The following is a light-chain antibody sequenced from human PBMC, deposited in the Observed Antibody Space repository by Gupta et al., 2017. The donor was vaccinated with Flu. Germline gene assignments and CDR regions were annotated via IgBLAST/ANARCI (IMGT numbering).Light chain of an antibody. CDR1: STDVGAYNY. CDR3: NSYTTMGSTCL. Sequence: ITISCTGTSTDVGAYNYVAWYQQCPGTDKKRIMYVGTKRPSVDCIRFSGSKSGKMDSRIISGLQPEDEATYVCNSYTTMGSTCLFGGGTKLTVI. CDR2: VGT. J-gene: IGLJ3*02. V-gene: IGLV2-14*04.